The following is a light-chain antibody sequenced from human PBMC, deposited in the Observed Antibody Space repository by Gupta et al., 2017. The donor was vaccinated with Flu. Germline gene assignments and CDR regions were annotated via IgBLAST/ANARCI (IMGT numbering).Light chain of an antibody. CDR1: QSVGSSY. CDR3: QQYGSSPT. CDR2: GAS. V-gene: IGKV3-20*01. J-gene: IGKJ2*01. Sequence: IVLTQSPGTLSLSPGERATLSCRASQSVGSSYLAWYQQKPGQAPRLLIYGASSRATGIPDRFSGSGSGTDFTLTISRPEPEDFAVYYCQQYGSSPTFGQGTKLEIK.